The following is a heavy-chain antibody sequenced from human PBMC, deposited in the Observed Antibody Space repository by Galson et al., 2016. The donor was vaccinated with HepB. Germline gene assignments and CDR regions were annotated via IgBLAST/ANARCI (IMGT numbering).Heavy chain of an antibody. J-gene: IGHJ3*02. V-gene: IGHV3-21*01. CDR1: GFTFSSHA. Sequence: SLRLSCAASGFTFSSHAMNWVRQAPGKGLEWVSYISSSSSYIYYADAVKGRFIISRDNAKKSLYLQMNSLRAEDTAIYFCARTPGYSGTWYDAFDIWGPGTIGTVSS. CDR2: ISSSSSYI. CDR3: ARTPGYSGTWYDAFDI. D-gene: IGHD6-13*01.